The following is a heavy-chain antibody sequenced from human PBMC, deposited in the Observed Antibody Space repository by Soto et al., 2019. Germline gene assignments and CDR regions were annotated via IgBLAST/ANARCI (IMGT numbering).Heavy chain of an antibody. J-gene: IGHJ4*02. CDR1: GYTFSHFW. V-gene: IGHV5-51*01. CDR3: ARSPRSSPYFDY. CDR2: IYPGDHET. D-gene: IGHD6-13*01. Sequence: PWESLTISCRCSGYTFSHFWIAWVRHLPGKGLEWMGIIYPGDHETRYSPSFHGKVTISADKSINTAYLQWSSLEASDSAFYYCARSPRSSPYFDYWGQGALVTVSS.